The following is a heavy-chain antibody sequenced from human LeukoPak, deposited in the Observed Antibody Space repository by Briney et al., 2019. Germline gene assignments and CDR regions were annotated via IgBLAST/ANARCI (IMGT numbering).Heavy chain of an antibody. D-gene: IGHD5-24*01. J-gene: IGHJ3*02. Sequence: PGGSLRLSCAASGFTFSSYKMNWVRQAPGKGLEWVSYISSSGSTIYYADSVKGRFTISRDNAKNSLYLQMNSLRAEDTAVYYCAGAEMATLAFDIWGQGTMVTVSS. CDR3: AGAEMATLAFDI. CDR1: GFTFSSYK. V-gene: IGHV3-48*03. CDR2: ISSSGSTI.